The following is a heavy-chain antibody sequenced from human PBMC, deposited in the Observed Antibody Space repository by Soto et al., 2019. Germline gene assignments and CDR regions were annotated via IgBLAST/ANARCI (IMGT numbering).Heavy chain of an antibody. CDR1: GGTFSSYA. CDR3: ALYYYDSSGYANWFDP. V-gene: IGHV1-69*13. J-gene: IGHJ5*02. D-gene: IGHD3-22*01. Sequence: SVKVSCKASGGTFSSYAISWVRQAPGQGLEWMGGIIPIFGTANYAQKFQGRVTITADESTSTAYMELSSLRSEDTAVYYCALYYYDSSGYANWFDPWGQGTLVTVSS. CDR2: IIPIFGTA.